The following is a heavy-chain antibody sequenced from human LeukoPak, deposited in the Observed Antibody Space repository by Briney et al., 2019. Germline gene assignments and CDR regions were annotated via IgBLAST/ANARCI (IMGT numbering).Heavy chain of an antibody. J-gene: IGHJ4*02. D-gene: IGHD2-15*01. V-gene: IGHV4-59*01. Sequence: PSETLSLTCTVSGGXISSYYWSWIRQPPGKGLEWIGYIYYSGSTNYNPSLKSRVTISLDTPRNQFSLKLSSVTAADTAVYYCARDCSGASCYDYWGQGTLVTVSS. CDR3: ARDCSGASCYDY. CDR1: GGXISSYY. CDR2: IYYSGST.